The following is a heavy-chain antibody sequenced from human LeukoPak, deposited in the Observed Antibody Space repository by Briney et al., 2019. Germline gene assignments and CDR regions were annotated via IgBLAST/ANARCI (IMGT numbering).Heavy chain of an antibody. D-gene: IGHD6-13*01. J-gene: IGHJ4*02. CDR2: IGSSTNYI. CDR1: GFTFSTYS. CDR3: ARGKYSSSWDPIDY. V-gene: IGHV3-21*01. Sequence: GGSLRLSCAASGFTFSTYSMNWVRQAPGKGLEWVSSIGSSTNYIYYADSVKGRFTVSRDNAKNSLSLQMNSLRAEDTAVYYCARGKYSSSWDPIDYWGQGTLVTVSS.